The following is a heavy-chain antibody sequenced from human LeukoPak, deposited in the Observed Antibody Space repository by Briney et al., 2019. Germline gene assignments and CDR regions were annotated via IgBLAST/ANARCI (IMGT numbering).Heavy chain of an antibody. J-gene: IGHJ3*02. CDR1: GFTVSSNY. CDR2: IYSGGST. Sequence: QAGRSLRLSCAASGFTVSSNYMSWVRQAPGKGLEWVSVIYSGGSTYYAASVKGRFTISRDNSKNTLYLQMTSLRAEDTDVYYCARDGLRGAFDIWGQGTMVTVSS. D-gene: IGHD5-12*01. V-gene: IGHV3-66*01. CDR3: ARDGLRGAFDI.